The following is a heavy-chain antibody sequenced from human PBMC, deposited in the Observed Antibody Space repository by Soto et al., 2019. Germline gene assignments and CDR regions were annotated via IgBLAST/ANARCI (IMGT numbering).Heavy chain of an antibody. CDR1: GGTFSSYA. CDR3: ARDRGISRNYFDY. Sequence: RASVKVSCKASGGTFSSYAISWVRQAPGQGLEWMGGIIPIFGTANYAQKFQGRVTITADESTSTAYMELSSLRSEDTAVYYCARDRGISRNYFDYWRQGTLVTVSS. D-gene: IGHD3-10*01. V-gene: IGHV1-69*13. J-gene: IGHJ4*02. CDR2: IIPIFGTA.